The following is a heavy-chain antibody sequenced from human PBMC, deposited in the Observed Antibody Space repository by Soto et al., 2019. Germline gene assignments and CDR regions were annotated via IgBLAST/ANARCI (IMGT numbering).Heavy chain of an antibody. J-gene: IGHJ5*02. CDR2: FDPEDGET. CDR1: GYTLTELS. CDR3: ATAARQMTPTLGGFDP. D-gene: IGHD2-15*01. Sequence: QVQLVQSGAEVKKPGASVKVSCKVSGYTLTELSMHWVRQAPGKGLEWMGGFDPEDGETIYAQKFQGRVTMTEDTSTDTANMELRSLRSEDTAVYYCATAARQMTPTLGGFDPWGQGTLVTVSS. V-gene: IGHV1-24*01.